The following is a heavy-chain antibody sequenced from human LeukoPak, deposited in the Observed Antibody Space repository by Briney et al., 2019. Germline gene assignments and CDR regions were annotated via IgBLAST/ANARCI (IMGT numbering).Heavy chain of an antibody. D-gene: IGHD3-16*02. CDR1: GYTFTIYY. CDR3: ARARDTGDY. Sequence: ASVKDSCKASGYTFTIYYIHWVRQAPGQGLEWMGMINPSGGSATYAQKFQGRVTMTRDTSTSTVYMELSSLRSEDTAVYYCARARDTGDYWGQGTLVTVSS. CDR2: INPSGGSA. V-gene: IGHV1-46*01. J-gene: IGHJ4*02.